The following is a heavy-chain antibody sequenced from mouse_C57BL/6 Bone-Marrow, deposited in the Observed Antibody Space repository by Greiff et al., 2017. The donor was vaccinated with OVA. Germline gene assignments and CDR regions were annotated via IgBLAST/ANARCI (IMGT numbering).Heavy chain of an antibody. J-gene: IGHJ4*01. CDR3: AREGSNYGYYAMDY. CDR2: INPGSGGT. D-gene: IGHD2-5*01. Sequence: VKLVESGAELVRPGTSVKVSCKASGYAFTNYLIEWVKQRPGQGLEWIGVINPGSGGTNYNEKFKGKATLTADKSSSTAYMQLSSLTAEDSAVYFCAREGSNYGYYAMDYWGQGTSVTVSS. V-gene: IGHV1-54*01. CDR1: GYAFTNYL.